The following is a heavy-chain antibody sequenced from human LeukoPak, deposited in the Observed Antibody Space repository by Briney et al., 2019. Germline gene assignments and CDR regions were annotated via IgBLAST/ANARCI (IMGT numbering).Heavy chain of an antibody. D-gene: IGHD7-27*01. Sequence: ASVKVSCKASGYTFTSYGISWVRQAPGQGLEWMGWISAYNGNTNYAQKFQGRVTMTRDTSISTAYMELSRLRSDDTAVYYCARPLTGDLRFDPWGQGTLVTVSS. CDR1: GYTFTSYG. J-gene: IGHJ5*02. CDR3: ARPLTGDLRFDP. CDR2: ISAYNGNT. V-gene: IGHV1-18*01.